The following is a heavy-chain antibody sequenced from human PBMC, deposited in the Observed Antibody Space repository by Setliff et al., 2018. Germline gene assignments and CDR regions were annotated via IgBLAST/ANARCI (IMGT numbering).Heavy chain of an antibody. D-gene: IGHD1-7*01. Sequence: GGSLRLSCAASGFTFSNAWMSWVRQAPGKGLEWVGRIKSKTDGGKTDYAAPVKGRFTISRDDSKNTLYLQMNSLKTEDTAVYYCTTELGDQTSYNWNYWHWGQGTLVTVSS. V-gene: IGHV3-15*01. CDR3: TTELGDQTSYNWNYWH. J-gene: IGHJ4*02. CDR2: IKSKTDGGKT. CDR1: GFTFSNAW.